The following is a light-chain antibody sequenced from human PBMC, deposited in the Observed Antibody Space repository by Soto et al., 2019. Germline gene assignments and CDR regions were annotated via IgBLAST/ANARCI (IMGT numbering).Light chain of an antibody. CDR2: EVS. Sequence: QSALTQPPSASGSPGQSVTISCTGTSSDVGGYKYVSWYQQHPGKAPKLMISEVSTRPSGVPDRFSGSKSGNTASLTVSGHQAEDEADYYCSSYAGSNNLRIFGGGTKLTVL. CDR3: SSYAGSNNLRI. CDR1: SSDVGGYKY. J-gene: IGLJ2*01. V-gene: IGLV2-8*01.